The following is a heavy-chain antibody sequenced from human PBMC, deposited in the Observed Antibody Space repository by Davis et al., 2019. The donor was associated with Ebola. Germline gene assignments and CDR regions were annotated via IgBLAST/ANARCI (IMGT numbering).Heavy chain of an antibody. V-gene: IGHV3-74*01. Sequence: GESLKISCAASGFTFSSYWMHWVRPAPGKGLLWVSRINSDGSSTSYADSVKGRFTISRDNAKNTLYLQMNSLRAEDTAVYYCARAGAGVVATWGQGTLVTVSS. J-gene: IGHJ5*02. CDR1: GFTFSSYW. CDR3: ARAGAGVVAT. D-gene: IGHD5-12*01. CDR2: INSDGSST.